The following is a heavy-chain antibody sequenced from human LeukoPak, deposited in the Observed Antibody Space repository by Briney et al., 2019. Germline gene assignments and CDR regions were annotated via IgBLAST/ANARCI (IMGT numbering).Heavy chain of an antibody. D-gene: IGHD6-13*01. CDR3: ARGWGSSWYYFDC. CDR2: LYSGGNT. V-gene: IGHV3-53*01. Sequence: GGSLRLSCAASGFSVSTDYMTWVRQAPGKGLEWVSTLYSGGNTYYADSVKGRFTISRDNSKNTLYLEMNSLRAEDTAVYYCARGWGSSWYYFDCWGQGILVTVSS. CDR1: GFSVSTDY. J-gene: IGHJ4*02.